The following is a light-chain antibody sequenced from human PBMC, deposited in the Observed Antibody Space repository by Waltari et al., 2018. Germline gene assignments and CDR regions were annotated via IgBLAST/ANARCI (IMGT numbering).Light chain of an antibody. Sequence: QSVLTQPPSASETPGQRVSISCSGSSATLGSNYLYWDQQPPGTAPKLLIYRNNQRPSGVPDRFSASKSGTSASLAISGLRSEDEAVYYCASWDDSHYVFGTGTQVTVL. J-gene: IGLJ1*01. V-gene: IGLV1-47*01. CDR3: ASWDDSHYV. CDR2: RNN. CDR1: SATLGSNY.